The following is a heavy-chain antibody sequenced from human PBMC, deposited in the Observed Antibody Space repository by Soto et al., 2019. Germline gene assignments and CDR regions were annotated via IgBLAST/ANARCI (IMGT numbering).Heavy chain of an antibody. D-gene: IGHD6-6*01. J-gene: IGHJ6*02. CDR2: ISYDGSNK. CDR1: GFTFSSYG. V-gene: IGHV3-30*18. Sequence: GGSLRLSCAASGFTFSSYGMHWVRQAPGKGLEWVAVISYDGSNKYYADSVKGRFTISRDNSKNTLYLQMNSLRAEDTAVYYCAKDLGSSLQNYYYYYGMDVWGQGTTVTVSS. CDR3: AKDLGSSLQNYYYYYGMDV.